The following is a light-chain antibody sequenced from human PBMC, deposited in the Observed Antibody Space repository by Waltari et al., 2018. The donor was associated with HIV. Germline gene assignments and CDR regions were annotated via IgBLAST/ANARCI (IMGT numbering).Light chain of an antibody. J-gene: IGLJ2*01. Sequence: QSALTQPASVSGSPGQSITISFTGTSSDVGSYNLVSWYQQHPGKAPKLMIYEGSKRPSGVSNRFSGSKSGNTASLTSSGLQAEDEADYYCCSYAGSSTLEVFGGGTKLTVL. V-gene: IGLV2-23*01. CDR3: CSYAGSSTLEV. CDR2: EGS. CDR1: SSDVGSYNL.